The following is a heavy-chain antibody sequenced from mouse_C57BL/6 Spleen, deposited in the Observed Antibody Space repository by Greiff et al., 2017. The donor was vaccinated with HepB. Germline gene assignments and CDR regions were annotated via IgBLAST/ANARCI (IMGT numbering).Heavy chain of an antibody. V-gene: IGHV1-82*01. D-gene: IGHD3-3*01. CDR2: IYPGDGDT. CDR3: ARWGGQDY. J-gene: IGHJ2*01. CDR1: GYAFSSSW. Sequence: QVQLQQSGPELVKPGASVKISCKASGYAFSSSWMNWVKQRPGKGLEWIGRIYPGDGDTNYNGKFKGKATLTADKSSSTAYMQLSSLTSEDSAVYFCARWGGQDYWGQGTTLTVSS.